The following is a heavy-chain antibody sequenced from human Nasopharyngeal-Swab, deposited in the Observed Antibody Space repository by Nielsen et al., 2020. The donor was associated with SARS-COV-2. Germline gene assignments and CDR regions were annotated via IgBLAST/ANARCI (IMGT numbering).Heavy chain of an antibody. Sequence: SETLSLTCPISGDSSSTYLYWGWTCQAPGKGPEWSGRVHYSGSSYPNPSLNSRVTTSVDRSKKQFSLKLSSVTAADTAVYYCARLYGSGSYYPDYWGLGTLVTVSS. J-gene: IGHJ4*02. CDR3: ARLYGSGSYYPDY. CDR2: VHYSGSS. D-gene: IGHD3-10*01. V-gene: IGHV4-38-2*01. CDR1: GDSSSTYLY.